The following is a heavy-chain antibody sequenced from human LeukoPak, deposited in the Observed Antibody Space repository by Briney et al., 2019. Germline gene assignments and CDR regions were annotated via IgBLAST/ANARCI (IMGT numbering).Heavy chain of an antibody. J-gene: IGHJ4*02. CDR3: ARAHYSGSGTYYNRAFDY. CDR2: IYYRGTI. CDR1: GGSFSGYY. V-gene: IGHV4-59*01. Sequence: PSETLSLTCAVYGGSFSGYYWSWIRQRPGKGLERIGYIYYRGTINYNPSLKSRVTVSIDTSKNQFSLKLSSVTAADTAVYYCARAHYSGSGTYYNRAFDYWGQGTLVTVSS. D-gene: IGHD3-10*01.